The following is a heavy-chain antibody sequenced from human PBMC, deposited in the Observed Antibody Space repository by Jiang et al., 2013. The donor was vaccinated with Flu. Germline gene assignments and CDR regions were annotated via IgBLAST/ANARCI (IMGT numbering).Heavy chain of an antibody. J-gene: IGHJ4*02. V-gene: IGHV1-3*01. D-gene: IGHD1-1*01. CDR2: INAGNGNT. CDR1: GYTFTSYA. CDR3: ARGAELLLGTGTTFDY. Sequence: KVSCKASGYTFTSYAMHWVRQAPGQRLEWMGWINAGNGNTKYSQKFQGRVTITRDTSASTVYMELSSLRSEDTAVYYCARGAELLLGTGTTFDYWGQGTLVTVSS.